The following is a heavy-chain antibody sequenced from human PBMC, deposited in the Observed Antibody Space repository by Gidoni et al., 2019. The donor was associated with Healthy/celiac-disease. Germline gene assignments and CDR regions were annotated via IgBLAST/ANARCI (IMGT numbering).Heavy chain of an antibody. V-gene: IGHV5-51*01. CDR2: SYPGDSDT. Sequence: EVQLVQSGAEVKTPGESLKISCNGSGYSFTSYWIGRVRQMPGKGLEWMGISYPGDSDTRYSPSFQGQVTISADKSISTAYLQWSSLKASDTAMYYCARLSADTPAAKGHGGDFDYWGQGTLVTVSS. J-gene: IGHJ4*02. CDR1: GYSFTSYW. D-gene: IGHD2-2*01. CDR3: ARLSADTPAAKGHGGDFDY.